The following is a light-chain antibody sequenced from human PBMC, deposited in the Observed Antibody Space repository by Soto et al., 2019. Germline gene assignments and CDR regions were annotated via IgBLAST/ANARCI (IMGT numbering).Light chain of an antibody. Sequence: QSVLTQPPSASGTPGQRVTISCSGSNSNIGSNTVNWYQQLPGTAPKLLIYANSIRPSGVPDRFSGSKSGTSASLAITGLHAEDEADYYCQSYDSSLSGYVFGTGTKVTVL. CDR2: ANS. J-gene: IGLJ1*01. V-gene: IGLV1-40*01. CDR1: NSNIGSNT. CDR3: QSYDSSLSGYV.